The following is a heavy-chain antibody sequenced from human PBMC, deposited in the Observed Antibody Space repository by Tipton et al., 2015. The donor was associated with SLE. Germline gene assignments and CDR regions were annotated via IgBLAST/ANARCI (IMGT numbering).Heavy chain of an antibody. D-gene: IGHD6-19*01. CDR3: ARLGIAVAGTFDY. J-gene: IGHJ4*02. CDR2: IYYSGST. CDR1: GGSISSSSYY. Sequence: TLSLTCTVSGGSISSSSYYWGWIRQPPGEGLEWIGYIYYSGSTNYNPSLKSRVTISVDMSKNQFSLKLSSVTAADTAVYYCARLGIAVAGTFDYWGQGTLVTVSS. V-gene: IGHV4-61*05.